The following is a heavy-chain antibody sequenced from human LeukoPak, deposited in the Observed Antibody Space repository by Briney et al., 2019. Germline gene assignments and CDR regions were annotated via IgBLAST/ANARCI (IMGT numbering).Heavy chain of an antibody. D-gene: IGHD1-1*01. Sequence: SETLSLTCAVYGGSFSGYYWSWIRQPPGKGLEWIGEINHSGSTNYNPSLKSRVTISVDTSKNQFSLKLSSVTAADTAVYYCARGGGWGNWNDAVDYWGQGTLVAVSS. CDR1: GGSFSGYY. V-gene: IGHV4-34*01. CDR2: INHSGST. CDR3: ARGGGWGNWNDAVDY. J-gene: IGHJ4*02.